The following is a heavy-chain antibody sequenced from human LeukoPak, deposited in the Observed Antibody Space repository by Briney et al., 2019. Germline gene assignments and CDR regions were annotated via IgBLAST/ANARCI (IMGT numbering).Heavy chain of an antibody. CDR2: ISYDGSNK. CDR1: GFTFSSYG. CDR3: AKPGRIDYYDSSGYRGSPDDY. V-gene: IGHV3-30*18. J-gene: IGHJ4*02. Sequence: TGGSLRLSCAASGFTFSSYGMHWVRQAPGKGLEWVAVISYDGSNKYYADSVKGRFTISRDNSKNTLYLQMNSLRAEDTAVYYCAKPGRIDYYDSSGYRGSPDDYWGQGTLVTVSS. D-gene: IGHD3-22*01.